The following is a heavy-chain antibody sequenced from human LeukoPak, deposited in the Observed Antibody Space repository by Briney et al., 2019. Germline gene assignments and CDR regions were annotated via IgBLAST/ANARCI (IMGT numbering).Heavy chain of an antibody. CDR1: GGSISSGGYY. CDR3: AREQVVPAATPGNWFDP. J-gene: IGHJ5*02. CDR2: IYYSGST. Sequence: SETLSLTCTVSGGSISSGGYYWSWIRQHPGKGLEWIGYIYYSGSTYYNPSLKSRVTISVDTSKNRFSLKLSSVTAADTAVYYCAREQVVPAATPGNWFDPWGQGTLVTVSS. D-gene: IGHD2-2*01. V-gene: IGHV4-30-4*08.